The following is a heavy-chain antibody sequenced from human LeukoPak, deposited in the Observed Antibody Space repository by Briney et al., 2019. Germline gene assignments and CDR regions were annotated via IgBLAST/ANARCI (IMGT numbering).Heavy chain of an antibody. Sequence: ASVKVSCKASGYTFTSYGTSWVRQAPGQGLEWMGWISAYNGNTNYAQKLQGRVTMTTDTSTSTAYMELRSLRSDDTAVYYCARLNGSGSPPYYFDYWGQGTLVTVSS. CDR1: GYTFTSYG. CDR2: ISAYNGNT. D-gene: IGHD3-10*01. V-gene: IGHV1-18*01. J-gene: IGHJ4*02. CDR3: ARLNGSGSPPYYFDY.